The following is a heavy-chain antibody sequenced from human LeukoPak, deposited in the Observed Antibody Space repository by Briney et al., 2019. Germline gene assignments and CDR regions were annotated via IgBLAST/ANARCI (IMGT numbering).Heavy chain of an antibody. D-gene: IGHD5-24*01. Sequence: SVTVSCKASGGTFSSYAISWVRQAPGQGLEWMGRIIPILGIANYAQKFQGRVTITPDKSTSTPYMQLTSLRSDDTAVYYCARDGDGYNFDFDYWGQGTLVTVSS. V-gene: IGHV1-69*04. CDR2: IIPILGIA. CDR3: ARDGDGYNFDFDY. CDR1: GGTFSSYA. J-gene: IGHJ4*02.